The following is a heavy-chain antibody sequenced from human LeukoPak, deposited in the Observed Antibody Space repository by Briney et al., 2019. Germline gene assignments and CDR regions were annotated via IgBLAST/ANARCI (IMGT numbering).Heavy chain of an antibody. J-gene: IGHJ5*02. D-gene: IGHD3-16*01. CDR3: ARGPFHNWFDP. CDR1: GGSISSGSYY. V-gene: IGHV4-61*10. Sequence: SETLSLTCTVSGGSISSGSYYWSWIRQPAGKGLEWIGYIYYSGSTNYNPSLKSRVTISVDTSKNQFSLKLSSVTAADTAVYYCARGPFHNWFDPWGQGTLVTVSS. CDR2: IYYSGST.